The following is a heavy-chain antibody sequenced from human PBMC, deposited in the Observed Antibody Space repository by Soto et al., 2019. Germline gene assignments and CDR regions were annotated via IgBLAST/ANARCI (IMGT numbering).Heavy chain of an antibody. CDR1: GFTFSSYW. CDR3: ASPTQSYYYGMDV. Sequence: GGSLRLSCAASGFTFSSYWMHWVRQAPGKGLVWVSRINSDGSSTSYADSVKGRFTISRDNAKNTLYLQMNCLRAEDTAVDYCASPTQSYYYGMDVWGQGTTVTVSS. J-gene: IGHJ6*02. CDR2: INSDGSST. V-gene: IGHV3-74*01.